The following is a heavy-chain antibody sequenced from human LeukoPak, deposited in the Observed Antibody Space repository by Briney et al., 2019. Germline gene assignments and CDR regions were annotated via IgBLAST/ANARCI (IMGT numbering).Heavy chain of an antibody. CDR3: ARVPRRGGLDY. D-gene: IGHD3-10*01. V-gene: IGHV4-61*02. CDR2: IYTSGST. CDR1: GGSISSGSHY. Sequence: KPSETLSLTCTVSGGSISSGSHYWSWIRQPAGKGLEWIGRIYTSGSTNYNPSLKSRVTISVDTSKNQFSLKLSSVTAADTAVYYCARVPRRGGLDYWGQGTLVTVSS. J-gene: IGHJ4*02.